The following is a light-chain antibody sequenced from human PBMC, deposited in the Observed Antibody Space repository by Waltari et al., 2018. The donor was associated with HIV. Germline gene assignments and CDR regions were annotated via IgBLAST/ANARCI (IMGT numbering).Light chain of an antibody. V-gene: IGKV3-11*01. CDR2: DAS. Sequence: EMVLTQSPATLSLSPGERATLPCRASQSVSSYLAWYQQKPGQAPRLLIYDASNRATGIPARFSGSGSGTDFTLTISSLEPEDFAVYYCQQRSNWPPLFGGGTKVEIK. CDR1: QSVSSY. CDR3: QQRSNWPPL. J-gene: IGKJ4*02.